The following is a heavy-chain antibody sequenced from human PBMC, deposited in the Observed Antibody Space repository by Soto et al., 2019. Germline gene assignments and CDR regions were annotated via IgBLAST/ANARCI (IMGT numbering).Heavy chain of an antibody. Sequence: LSLTCSVSGGSFSSDSFIWSWVRQFPGKGLEWIGYINYSGTTYYNPSLRSRITMSVDTSKNQFSLNLSSVTAADTAVYYCARDHKWDGMDVWGQGTTVTVSS. D-gene: IGHD1-26*01. CDR2: INYSGTT. V-gene: IGHV4-31*03. CDR1: GGSFSSDSFI. J-gene: IGHJ6*02. CDR3: ARDHKWDGMDV.